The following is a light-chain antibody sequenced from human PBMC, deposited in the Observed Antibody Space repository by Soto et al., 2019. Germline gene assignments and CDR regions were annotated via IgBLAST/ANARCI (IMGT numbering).Light chain of an antibody. CDR1: SSHPGAHP. Sequence: VLTHPPSVSPAPGQKVPISRSGSSSHPGAHPVSCSQQPPGTAPQPLFYDSTNRPSGIPDRFSGSKSGTSATLGITGFQTGDEADYYCGSWDSSLSAYVFGTGTKVTVL. CDR3: GSWDSSLSAYV. J-gene: IGLJ1*01. V-gene: IGLV1-51*01. CDR2: DST.